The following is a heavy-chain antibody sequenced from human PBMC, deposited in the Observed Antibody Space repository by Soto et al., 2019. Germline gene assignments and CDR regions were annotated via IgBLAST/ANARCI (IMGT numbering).Heavy chain of an antibody. J-gene: IGHJ4*02. D-gene: IGHD1-7*01. CDR2: ISAYNGNT. CDR3: ASFLKLELPFYY. V-gene: IGHV1-18*01. CDR1: GYTFTSYG. Sequence: GASVKVSCKASGYTFTSYGISWVRQAPGQGLEWTGWISAYNGNTNYAQKLQGRVTMTTDTSTSTAYMELRSLRSDDTAVYYCASFLKLELPFYYWGQGTLVTVSS.